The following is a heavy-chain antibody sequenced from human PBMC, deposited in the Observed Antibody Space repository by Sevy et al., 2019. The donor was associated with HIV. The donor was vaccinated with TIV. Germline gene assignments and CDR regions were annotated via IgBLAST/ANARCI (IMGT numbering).Heavy chain of an antibody. V-gene: IGHV1-18*01. CDR2: ISAYNGNT. D-gene: IGHD4-17*01. CDR3: ARDPTTPSGYGMDV. CDR1: GYTFTSYG. Sequence: ASVKISCKASGYTFTSYGISWVRQAPGQGLEWMGWISAYNGNTNYAQKLQGRVTMTTDTSTSTAYMELRSLRSDDTAVYYCARDPTTPSGYGMDVWGQGTTVTVSS. J-gene: IGHJ6*02.